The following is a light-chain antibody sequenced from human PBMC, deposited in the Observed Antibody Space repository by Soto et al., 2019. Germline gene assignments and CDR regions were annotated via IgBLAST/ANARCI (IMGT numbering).Light chain of an antibody. Sequence: IQMTQSPSTLSGSVGDRVTITYRASQTISSWLAWYQQKPGKAPKLLIYGASILHSGVPSRFSGSGSGTDFTLTISSLLPEDFATYYCLQDFNYPITFGQGTRLEIK. V-gene: IGKV1-6*01. J-gene: IGKJ5*01. CDR2: GAS. CDR1: QTISSW. CDR3: LQDFNYPIT.